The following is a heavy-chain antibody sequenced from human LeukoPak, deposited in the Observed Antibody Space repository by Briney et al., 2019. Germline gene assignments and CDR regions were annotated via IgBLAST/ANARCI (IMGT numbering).Heavy chain of an antibody. J-gene: IGHJ4*02. D-gene: IGHD5-18*01. CDR3: ARGGYSYGYDY. CDR2: IYYSGST. Sequence: SEALSLTCTVSGGSISSYYWSWIRQPPGKGLEWIGYIYYSGSTNYNPSLKSRVTISVDTSKNQFSLKLSSVTAADTAVYYCARGGYSYGYDYWGQGTLVTVSS. V-gene: IGHV4-59*01. CDR1: GGSISSYY.